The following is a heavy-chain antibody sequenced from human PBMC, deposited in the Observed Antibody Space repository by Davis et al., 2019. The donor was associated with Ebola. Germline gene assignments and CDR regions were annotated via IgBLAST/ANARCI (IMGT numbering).Heavy chain of an antibody. D-gene: IGHD5-12*01. V-gene: IGHV3-74*01. CDR3: AKSYVDIVATKLNYYFGMDV. CDR1: GFTFSSYW. Sequence: GESLKISCAASGFTFSSYWMHWVRQAPGKGLVWVSRINSDGSSTSYADSVKGRFTISRDNTKNTLYLQMNSLRAEDTAVYYCAKSYVDIVATKLNYYFGMDVWGQGTTVTVSS. J-gene: IGHJ6*02. CDR2: INSDGSST.